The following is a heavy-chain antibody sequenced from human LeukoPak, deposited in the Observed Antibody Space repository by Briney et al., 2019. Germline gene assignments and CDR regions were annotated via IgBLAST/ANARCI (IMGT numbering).Heavy chain of an antibody. J-gene: IGHJ4*02. CDR3: ARDPPPYHDSSGENY. CDR2: ISGSGGST. Sequence: GGSLRLSCAASGFTFSSYAMSWVRQAPGKGLEWVSAISGSGGSTYYADSVKGRFTISRDNAKNSLYLQMNSLRAEDTAVYYCARDPPPYHDSSGENYWGQGTLVTVSS. CDR1: GFTFSSYA. D-gene: IGHD3-22*01. V-gene: IGHV3-23*01.